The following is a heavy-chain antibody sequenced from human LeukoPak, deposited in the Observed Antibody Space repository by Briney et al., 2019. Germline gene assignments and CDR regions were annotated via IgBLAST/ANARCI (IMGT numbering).Heavy chain of an antibody. CDR1: GYTFTGYY. CDR2: INPNSGGT. J-gene: IGHJ5*02. Sequence: ASVKVSCKASGYTFTGYYMHWVRQAPGQGLEWMGWINPNSGGTNYAQKFQGRVTMTRDTSISTAYMELSRLRSDDTAVYYCARPYCSGGSCYRWFDPWGQGTPVTVSS. CDR3: ARPYCSGGSCYRWFDP. D-gene: IGHD2-15*01. V-gene: IGHV1-2*02.